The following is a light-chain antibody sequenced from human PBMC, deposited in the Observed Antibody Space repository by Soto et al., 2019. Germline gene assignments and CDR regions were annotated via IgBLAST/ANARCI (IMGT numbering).Light chain of an antibody. V-gene: IGKV3-20*01. Sequence: EIVLTQSPGTLSLSAGDRATLSCRASQSVTNNYLAWYQQRPGQAPRLLIYGASSRATGIPDRFSGSGSGTDFTLTISRLEPEDFAVYYCQQYGSSLKTLGQGTKVDIK. CDR1: QSVTNNY. CDR3: QQYGSSLKT. J-gene: IGKJ1*01. CDR2: GAS.